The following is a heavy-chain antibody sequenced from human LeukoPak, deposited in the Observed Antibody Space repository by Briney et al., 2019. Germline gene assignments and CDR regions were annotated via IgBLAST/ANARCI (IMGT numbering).Heavy chain of an antibody. CDR3: ARDDSGYDSVAFDY. CDR1: GYTFTSYA. J-gene: IGHJ4*02. V-gene: IGHV1-3*01. D-gene: IGHD5-12*01. CDR2: INAGNGNT. Sequence: ASVKVSCKASGYTFTSYAMHWVRQAPGQRLEWMGWINAGNGNTKYSQKFQGRVTITRDTSASTAYMELSSLRSEDTAVYYCARDDSGYDSVAFDYWGQGTLVTVSS.